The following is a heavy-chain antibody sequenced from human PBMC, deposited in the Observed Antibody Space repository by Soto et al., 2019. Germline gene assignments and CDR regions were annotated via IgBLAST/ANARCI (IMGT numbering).Heavy chain of an antibody. J-gene: IGHJ6*02. CDR1: GGSISSYY. CDR2: IYYSGST. Sequence: PSDTLSLTCTVAGGSISSYYWSWIRQPPGKGLEWIGYIYYSGSTNYNPSLKSRVTISVDTSKNQFSLKLSSVTAADTAVYYCARLPWALYYYYGMDVWGQGTTVTVSS. V-gene: IGHV4-59*07. CDR3: ARLPWALYYYYGMDV.